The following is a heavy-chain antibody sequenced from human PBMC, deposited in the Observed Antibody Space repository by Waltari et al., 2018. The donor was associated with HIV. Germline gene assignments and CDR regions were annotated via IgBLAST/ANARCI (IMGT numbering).Heavy chain of an antibody. J-gene: IGHJ6*02. CDR1: GDSVSSNSAA. CDR3: VRDRLYSSGWPNDQYFYYGMDV. Sequence: QVQLQQSGPGLVKPSQTLSLTCVISGDSVSSNSAAWNWIRQSPSRGLEWLGRTYHRSKWYNDYAISVKSRISINPDTSNNQFSLQLNSVTPEDTAVYYCVRDRLYSSGWPNDQYFYYGMDVWGQGTTVTVSS. D-gene: IGHD6-19*01. CDR2: TYHRSKWYN. V-gene: IGHV6-1*01.